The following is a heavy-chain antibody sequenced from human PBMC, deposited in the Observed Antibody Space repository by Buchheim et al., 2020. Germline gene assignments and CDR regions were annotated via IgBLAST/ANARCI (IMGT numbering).Heavy chain of an antibody. D-gene: IGHD3-3*01. CDR1: GYSFTSYW. CDR3: ARHRIPDFWSGRYGMDV. CDR2: IDPSDSYT. J-gene: IGHJ6*01. Sequence: EVQLVQSGAEVKKPGESLRISCKGSGYSFTSYWISWVRQMPGKGLEWMGRIDPSDSYTNYSPSLQGHVTISADKSISTAYLQWSSLKASDTAMYYCARHRIPDFWSGRYGMDVWGQGTT. V-gene: IGHV5-10-1*03.